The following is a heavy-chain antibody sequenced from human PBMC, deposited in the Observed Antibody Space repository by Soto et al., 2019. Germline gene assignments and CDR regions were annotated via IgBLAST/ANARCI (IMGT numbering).Heavy chain of an antibody. CDR2: INPNGGGT. V-gene: IGHV1-2*04. CDR3: AREHHYDSSGYYKNYYYYYGMDV. D-gene: IGHD3-22*01. CDR1: GYTFTGYY. J-gene: IGHJ6*02. Sequence: ASVKVSCKASGYTFTGYYMHWVRQAPGQGLEWMGWINPNGGGTNYAQKFQGWVTMTRDTSISTAYMELSRLRSDDTAVYYCAREHHYDSSGYYKNYYYYYGMDVWGQGTTVTVSS.